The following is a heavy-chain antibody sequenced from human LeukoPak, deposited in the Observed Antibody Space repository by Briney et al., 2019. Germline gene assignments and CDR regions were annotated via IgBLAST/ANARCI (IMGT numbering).Heavy chain of an antibody. CDR3: AKGGAYQLPPFDY. Sequence: GRPLRLSCAASGFTFSSYGMHWVRQAPGKGLEWVAVIWYDGSNKYYADSVKGRFTISRDNSKNTLYLQMNSLRAEDTAVYYCAKGGAYQLPPFDYWGQGTLVTVSS. CDR1: GFTFSSYG. V-gene: IGHV3-33*06. CDR2: IWYDGSNK. D-gene: IGHD2-2*01. J-gene: IGHJ4*02.